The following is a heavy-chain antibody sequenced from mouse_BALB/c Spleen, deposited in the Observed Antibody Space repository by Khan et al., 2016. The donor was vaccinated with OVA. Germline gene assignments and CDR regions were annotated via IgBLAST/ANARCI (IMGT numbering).Heavy chain of an antibody. D-gene: IGHD1-1*01. CDR3: AGKYCYGYAVDY. Sequence: EVQLQESGPGLVKPSQSLSLTCTVTGYTITTNYVRNLIRQLPGNKLEWMGYISYSGSTSYNPTFKNRISFTRDTSKNPFFLQLNSVTSEDTATDYCAGKYCYGYAVDYWGQGTAVTVSS. CDR2: ISYSGST. CDR1: GYTITTNYV. V-gene: IGHV3-2*02. J-gene: IGHJ4*01.